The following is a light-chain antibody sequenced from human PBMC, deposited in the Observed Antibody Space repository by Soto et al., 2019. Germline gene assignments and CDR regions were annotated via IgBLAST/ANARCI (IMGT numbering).Light chain of an antibody. V-gene: IGKV1-5*03. CDR2: KAS. J-gene: IGKJ1*01. CDR1: QSISSW. CDR3: QQYNSFPT. Sequence: DIQMTQSPSTLSASVGDRVTLTCRASQSISSWLAWYQQKPGKAPKLPIYKASSLESGVPSRFSGSGSGTEFTLTISSLQPDDFATYYCQQYNSFPTFGQGTKVEIK.